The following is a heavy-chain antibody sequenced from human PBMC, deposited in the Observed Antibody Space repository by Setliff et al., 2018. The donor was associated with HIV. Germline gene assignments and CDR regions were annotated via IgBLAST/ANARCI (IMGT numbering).Heavy chain of an antibody. Sequence: GASVKVSCKASGGPFTSAFNWVRQVPGQGLEWMGGIIPIFGTANYAQNFGGRVTITADQSTTTSYLQLNSLRFEDTAIYYCAKDLGSGWYGAPSDYWGQGTLVTVSS. CDR2: IIPIFGTA. J-gene: IGHJ4*02. CDR3: AKDLGSGWYGAPSDY. CDR1: GGPFTSA. V-gene: IGHV1-69*13. D-gene: IGHD6-19*01.